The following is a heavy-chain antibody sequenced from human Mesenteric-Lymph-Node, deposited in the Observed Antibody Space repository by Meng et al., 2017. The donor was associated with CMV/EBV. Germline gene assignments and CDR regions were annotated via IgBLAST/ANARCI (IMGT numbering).Heavy chain of an antibody. V-gene: IGHV5-51*01. D-gene: IGHD6-19*01. CDR3: ARQPGSSRVAGGDAFDI. Sequence: GGSLRLSCKGSGYSFTTYWIGWVRQMPGKGLEWMGIIYAGDSDTRYSPSFQGQVTISADKSISTAYLPWSSLEASDTAMDYCARQPGSSRVAGGDAFDIWGQGTMVTVSS. CDR1: GYSFTTYW. J-gene: IGHJ3*02. CDR2: IYAGDSDT.